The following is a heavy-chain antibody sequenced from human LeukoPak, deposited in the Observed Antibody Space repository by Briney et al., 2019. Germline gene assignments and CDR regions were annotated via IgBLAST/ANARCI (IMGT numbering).Heavy chain of an antibody. J-gene: IGHJ4*02. Sequence: PGGLLRLSCAASGFTFRSYAMSWVRQAPGKGLEWVSGLSVSGVSTYYADYVKGRFTICRDNSKTTLYLQMNSLRVEDTAVYYCAKVEQWHDFDYWGQVTLVSVLS. CDR2: LSVSGVST. D-gene: IGHD6-19*01. V-gene: IGHV3-23*01. CDR1: GFTFRSYA. CDR3: AKVEQWHDFDY.